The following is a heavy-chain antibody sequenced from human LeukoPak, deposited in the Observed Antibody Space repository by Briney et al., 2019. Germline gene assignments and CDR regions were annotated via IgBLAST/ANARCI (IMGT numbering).Heavy chain of an antibody. CDR3: ARRDSSSCIDY. D-gene: IGHD6-13*01. V-gene: IGHV4-59*08. Sequence: SETLFLTCTVSGGSISRYYWSWIRQPPGKGLDWIGYIYYSGSTNYNPSLKSRVTISVDTSKNQFSLKLSSVTAADTAVYYCARRDSSSCIDYWGQGTLVTVSS. J-gene: IGHJ4*02. CDR1: GGSISRYY. CDR2: IYYSGST.